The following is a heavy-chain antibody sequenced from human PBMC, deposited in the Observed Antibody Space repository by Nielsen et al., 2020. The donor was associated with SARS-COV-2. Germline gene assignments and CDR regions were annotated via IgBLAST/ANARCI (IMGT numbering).Heavy chain of an antibody. Sequence: GESLKISCAASGFNFGDYYMSWVRQAPGKGLEWISYISAGSTYTNYSDSVKGRFTISRDNSKNTLYLQMSSLRIEDTAVYYCARDRSGFTMVRTYAMDVWGQGTTVTVSS. CDR2: ISAGSTYT. V-gene: IGHV3-11*06. D-gene: IGHD3-10*01. CDR3: ARDRSGFTMVRTYAMDV. CDR1: GFNFGDYY. J-gene: IGHJ6*02.